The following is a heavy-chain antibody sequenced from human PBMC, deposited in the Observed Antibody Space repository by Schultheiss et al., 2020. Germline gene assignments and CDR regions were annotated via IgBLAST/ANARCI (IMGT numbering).Heavy chain of an antibody. V-gene: IGHV3-23*01. CDR2: ISGSGGST. Sequence: GGSLRLSCAASGFTFSSYWMHWVRQAPGKGLVWVSAISGSGGSTYYADSVKGRFTISRDNSKNTLYLQMNSLRAEDTAVYYCARGRGKMTTVTPLGYWGQGTLVTVSS. D-gene: IGHD4-17*01. J-gene: IGHJ4*02. CDR3: ARGRGKMTTVTPLGY. CDR1: GFTFSSYW.